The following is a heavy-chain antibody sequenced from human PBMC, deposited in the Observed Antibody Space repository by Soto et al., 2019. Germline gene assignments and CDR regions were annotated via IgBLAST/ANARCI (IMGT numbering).Heavy chain of an antibody. D-gene: IGHD1-1*01. J-gene: IGHJ4*02. CDR3: ARQVEVTYFDY. CDR1: GGSISSSAYY. CDR2: ISYSGST. V-gene: IGHV4-39*01. Sequence: QLHLQESGPGLLKPSETLSLTCTVSGGSISSSAYYWGWIRQPPGKRLEWIASISYSGSTYYNPPLYSRVSISVDTSQNLCSRKLRSMPAADTAVYYCARQVEVTYFDYWGEGTLLTVS.